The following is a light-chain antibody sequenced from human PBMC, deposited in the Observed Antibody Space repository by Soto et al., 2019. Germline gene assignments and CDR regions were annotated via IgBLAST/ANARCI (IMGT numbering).Light chain of an antibody. J-gene: IGLJ1*01. CDR2: SNN. CDR1: SSNIGSNT. CDR3: AAGDDSLNGYV. Sequence: QSALTQPPSASGTPGQRVTISCPGSSSNIGSNTVNWYQQLPGTAPKLLIYSNNQRPSGVPDRFSGSKSGTSASLAISGLQSEDEADYYCAAGDDSLNGYVFGTGTKYTVL. V-gene: IGLV1-44*01.